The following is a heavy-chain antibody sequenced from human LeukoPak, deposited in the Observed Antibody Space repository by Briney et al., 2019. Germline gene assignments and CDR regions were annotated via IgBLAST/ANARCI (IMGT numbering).Heavy chain of an antibody. CDR2: INPYSGGT. D-gene: IGHD3-22*01. CDR1: GYTFTGYY. V-gene: IGHV1-2*02. Sequence: AAVKVSCKASGYTFTGYYMHWVRQAPGQGLEWMGWINPYSGGTNYAQKFQGRVTMTRDTSISTAYMELSRLRSDDTAVYYCASEDFNYYDSSGYYVFGWFDPWGQGTLVTVSS. CDR3: ASEDFNYYDSSGYYVFGWFDP. J-gene: IGHJ5*02.